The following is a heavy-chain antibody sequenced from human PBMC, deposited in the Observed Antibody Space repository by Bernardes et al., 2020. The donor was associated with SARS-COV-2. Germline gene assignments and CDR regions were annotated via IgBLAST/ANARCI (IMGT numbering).Heavy chain of an antibody. J-gene: IGHJ6*02. D-gene: IGHD4-4*01. Sequence: GSLRLSCAASGFTFSSYGMHWVRQAPGKGLEWVAVIWYDGSNKYYADSVKGRFTISRDNSKNTLYLQMNSLRAEDTAVYYCARGFHYDYSTYYYYYGMDVWGQGTTVTVSS. V-gene: IGHV3-33*01. CDR2: IWYDGSNK. CDR1: GFTFSSYG. CDR3: ARGFHYDYSTYYYYYGMDV.